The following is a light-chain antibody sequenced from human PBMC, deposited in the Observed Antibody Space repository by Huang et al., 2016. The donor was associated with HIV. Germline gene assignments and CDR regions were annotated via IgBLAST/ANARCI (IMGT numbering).Light chain of an antibody. V-gene: IGKV1-6*02. Sequence: AIQMTQSPSSLSASVGDRVTITCRASQDIRNDLAWYQHKPRKAPKLVIYGASTVQSGVASRFSGSGSGTDFTLTINSLQPEDFATYYCLQNNNYPWTFGQGTKVEIK. CDR1: QDIRND. J-gene: IGKJ1*01. CDR3: LQNNNYPWT. CDR2: GAS.